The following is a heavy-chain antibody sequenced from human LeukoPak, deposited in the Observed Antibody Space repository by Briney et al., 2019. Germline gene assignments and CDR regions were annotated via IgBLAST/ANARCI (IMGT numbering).Heavy chain of an antibody. CDR2: INHSGST. CDR3: ARGDRTYGGFDY. CDR1: GGSFSGYY. V-gene: IGHV4-34*01. Sequence: PSETLSLTCAVYGGSFSGYYWSWIRQPPRKGLEWIGEINHSGSTNYNPSLKSRVTISVDTSKNQFSLKLSSVTAADTAVYYCARGDRTYGGFDYWGQGTLVTVSS. J-gene: IGHJ4*02. D-gene: IGHD4-17*01.